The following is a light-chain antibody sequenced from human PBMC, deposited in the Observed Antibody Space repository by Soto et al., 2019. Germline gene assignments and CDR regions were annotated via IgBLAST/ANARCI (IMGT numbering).Light chain of an antibody. Sequence: DIQMTQSPSSLSASVGDRVTITCRASQDISNYLNWYQQRPGKAPKLLIYDASNLERGVPSRFTGTRSGTHFTFAITSLQPEDVAKYSCQQSDSLPITFGQGTRLEI. CDR1: QDISNY. CDR2: DAS. V-gene: IGKV1-33*01. J-gene: IGKJ5*01. CDR3: QQSDSLPIT.